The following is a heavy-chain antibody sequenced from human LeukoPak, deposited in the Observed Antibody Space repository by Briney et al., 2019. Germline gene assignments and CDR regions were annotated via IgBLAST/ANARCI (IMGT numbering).Heavy chain of an antibody. V-gene: IGHV4-30-4*08. CDR2: IYHSGST. Sequence: SETLSLTCTVSGGSISSGDYYWSWIRQLPGKGLEWIGYIYHSGSTYYNPSLKSRVTISVDRSKNQFSLKLSSVTAADTAVYYCASSLPDCSSTSCGDWYFDLWGRGTLVTVSS. J-gene: IGHJ2*01. CDR3: ASSLPDCSSTSCGDWYFDL. D-gene: IGHD2-2*01. CDR1: GGSISSGDYY.